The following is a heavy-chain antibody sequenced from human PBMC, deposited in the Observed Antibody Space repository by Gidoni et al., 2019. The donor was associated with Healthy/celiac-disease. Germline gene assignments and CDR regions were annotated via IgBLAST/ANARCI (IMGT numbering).Heavy chain of an antibody. J-gene: IGHJ6*02. CDR3: ARDRGVRDIKENGMDV. Sequence: EVQLVESGGGLVQPGGSVRLPRSAPGFTATSHYMSWVPQAPGKGQEWVSVIYSGGSTYYADSVKGRFTISRDNSKNTLYLQMNSLRAEDTAVYYCARDRGVRDIKENGMDVWGQGTTVTVSS. V-gene: IGHV3-66*01. D-gene: IGHD3-10*01. CDR1: GFTATSHY. CDR2: IYSGGST.